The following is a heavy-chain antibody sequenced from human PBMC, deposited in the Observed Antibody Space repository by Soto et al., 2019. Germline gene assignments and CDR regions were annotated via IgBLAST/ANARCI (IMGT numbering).Heavy chain of an antibody. V-gene: IGHV3-23*01. CDR3: AKDPLKWNPILISDVDIVATIYFSGFDP. Sequence: GGSLRLSCAASGFTFSSYAMSWVRQAPGKGLEWVSAISGSGGSTYYADSVKGRFTISRDNSKNTLYLQMNSLRAEDTAVYYCAKDPLKWNPILISDVDIVATIYFSGFDPWGQGTLVTVSS. J-gene: IGHJ5*02. CDR1: GFTFSSYA. D-gene: IGHD5-12*01. CDR2: ISGSGGST.